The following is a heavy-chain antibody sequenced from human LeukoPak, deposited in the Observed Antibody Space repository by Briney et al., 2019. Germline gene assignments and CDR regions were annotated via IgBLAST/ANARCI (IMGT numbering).Heavy chain of an antibody. J-gene: IGHJ4*02. CDR1: GYTFTGYY. CDR2: INPNSGGT. D-gene: IGHD4-11*01. Sequence: ASVKVSCKASGYTFTGYYMHWVRQAPGQGLEWMGWINPNSGGTNYAQKFQGRVTMTRDTSISTAYMELSRLRSDDTAVYYCARHSRTVTTAFCYFDYWGQGTLVTVSS. CDR3: ARHSRTVTTAFCYFDY. V-gene: IGHV1-2*02.